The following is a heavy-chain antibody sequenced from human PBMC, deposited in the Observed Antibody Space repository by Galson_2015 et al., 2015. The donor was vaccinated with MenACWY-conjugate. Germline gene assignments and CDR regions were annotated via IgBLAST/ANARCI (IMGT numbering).Heavy chain of an antibody. V-gene: IGHV1-69*04. CDR3: ARFIAVAGPTYFDY. CDR1: GGTFSSYA. CDR2: IIPILGIA. D-gene: IGHD6-19*01. J-gene: IGHJ4*02. Sequence: SVKVSCKASGGTFSSYAISWVRQAPGQGLEWMGRIIPILGIANYAQKFQGRVTITADKSTSTAYMELSSLRSEDTAVYYCARFIAVAGPTYFDYWGQGTLVTVSS.